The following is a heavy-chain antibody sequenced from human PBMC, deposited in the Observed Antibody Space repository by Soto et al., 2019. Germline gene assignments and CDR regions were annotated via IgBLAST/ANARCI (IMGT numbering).Heavy chain of an antibody. CDR2: ISSTTNYI. CDR1: GFTFTRYS. J-gene: IGHJ4*02. Sequence: EVQLVESGGGLVKPGGSLRLSGAASGFTFTRYSMNWVRQAPGKGLEWVSSISSTTNYIYYGDSMKGRFTISRDNAKNSLYLEMNSLRAEDTAVYYGARESEDLTSNFDYWGQGTLVTVSS. CDR3: ARESEDLTSNFDY. V-gene: IGHV3-21*06.